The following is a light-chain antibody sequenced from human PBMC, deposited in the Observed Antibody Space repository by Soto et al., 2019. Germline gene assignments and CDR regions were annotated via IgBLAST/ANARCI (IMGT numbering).Light chain of an antibody. J-gene: IGKJ4*01. V-gene: IGKV1-39*01. CDR2: AAS. CDR3: QQSYNTPLT. CDR1: QSITSY. Sequence: DVQMTQSPSSLSASVGDRVTITCRASQSITSYLNWYQQKPGKAPKLLIYAASTLQCGVPSRFSGSASGTDFTLTISSLQPEDVATYYCQQSYNTPLTFGGGTKVEIK.